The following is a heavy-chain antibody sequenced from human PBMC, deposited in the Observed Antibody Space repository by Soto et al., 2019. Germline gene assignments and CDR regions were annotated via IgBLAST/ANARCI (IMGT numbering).Heavy chain of an antibody. J-gene: IGHJ4*02. CDR2: IVVGSGNT. Sequence: ASVKVSCKASGFTFTSSAVQWVRQARGQRLEWIGWIVVGSGNTNYAQKFQERVTITRDMSTSTAYMELSSLRSEDTAVYYCAAAGSGWYPIYFDYWGQGTLVTVSS. CDR1: GFTFTSSA. D-gene: IGHD6-19*01. V-gene: IGHV1-58*01. CDR3: AAAGSGWYPIYFDY.